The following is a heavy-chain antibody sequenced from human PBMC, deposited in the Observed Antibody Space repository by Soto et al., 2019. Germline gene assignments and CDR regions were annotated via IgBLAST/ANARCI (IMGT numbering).Heavy chain of an antibody. CDR3: ARGDLSHDY. V-gene: IGHV4-34*01. J-gene: IGHJ4*02. Sequence: PSETLSLTCAVYGGSFSGYYWSWIRQPPGKGLEWIGEINHSGSTNYNPSLKSRVTISVDTSKNQFSLKLSSVTAADTALYYCARGDLSHDYWGQGTLVTVSS. CDR1: GGSFSGYY. CDR2: INHSGST.